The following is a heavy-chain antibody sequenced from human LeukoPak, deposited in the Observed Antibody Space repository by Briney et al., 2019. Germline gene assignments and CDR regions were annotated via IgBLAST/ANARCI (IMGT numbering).Heavy chain of an antibody. Sequence: GASVKVSCKASGYTFTGYYMHWVRQAPGQGLEWMGWINPNSGDTNCAQKFQGRVTMARDTSISTAYMELSRLRSDDTAVYYCARDYSSGYYSLDYWGQGTLVTVSS. D-gene: IGHD3-22*01. J-gene: IGHJ4*02. CDR1: GYTFTGYY. CDR3: ARDYSSGYYSLDY. V-gene: IGHV1-2*02. CDR2: INPNSGDT.